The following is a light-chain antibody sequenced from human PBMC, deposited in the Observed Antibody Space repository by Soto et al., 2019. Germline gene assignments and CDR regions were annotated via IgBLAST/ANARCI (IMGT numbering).Light chain of an antibody. CDR2: GES. Sequence: EIVLTQSPGTLSLSPVERATLSCWASQSVSNNYLAWYKQKPGQAPRLLIYGESNRATGIPDRFSGSGSGTEFTLTISRLEPEDFAVYYCQQYGSSGTLCQGTKVDI. CDR3: QQYGSSGT. CDR1: QSVSNNY. V-gene: IGKV3-20*01. J-gene: IGKJ1*01.